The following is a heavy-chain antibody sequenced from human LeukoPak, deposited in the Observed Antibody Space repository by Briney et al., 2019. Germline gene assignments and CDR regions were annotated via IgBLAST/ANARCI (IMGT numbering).Heavy chain of an antibody. CDR2: INWNGGST. CDR1: GFTFDDYG. J-gene: IGHJ3*02. V-gene: IGHV3-20*01. D-gene: IGHD3-3*01. CDR3: ARALYYDFWSGSPDDAFNI. Sequence: GGSLRLSCAASGFTFDDYGMSWVRQAPGKGLEWVSGINWNGGSTGYAGSVKGRFTISRDNAKNSLYLQMNSLRAEDTALYHCARALYYDFWSGSPDDAFNIWGQGTMVTVSS.